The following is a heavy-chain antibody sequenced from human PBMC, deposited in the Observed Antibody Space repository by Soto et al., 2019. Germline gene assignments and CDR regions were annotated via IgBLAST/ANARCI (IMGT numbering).Heavy chain of an antibody. CDR3: ARFAAVSRFDP. J-gene: IGHJ5*02. Sequence: QLQLQESGSGLVKPSQTLSLTSAVPVGSISSGGYSWSWFRQPPGKGLEWIGYIYHSGSTYYNPSLKSRVTISVDRSKNQFSLKLSSVTAADTAVYYCARFAAVSRFDPWGQGTLVTVSS. CDR2: IYHSGST. V-gene: IGHV4-30-2*01. D-gene: IGHD6-13*01. CDR1: VGSISSGGYS.